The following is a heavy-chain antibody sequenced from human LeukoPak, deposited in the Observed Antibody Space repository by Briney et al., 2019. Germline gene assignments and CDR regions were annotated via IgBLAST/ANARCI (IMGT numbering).Heavy chain of an antibody. Sequence: SETLSLTCAVYGGSFSGYYWSWIRQPPGKGLEWIGEINHSGSTNYNPSLKSRVTISVDTSKHQFSLKLSSVTAADTAVYYCAQSESVSRSDYWGQGTLVTVSS. V-gene: IGHV4-34*01. CDR1: GGSFSGYY. CDR2: INHSGST. CDR3: AQSESVSRSDY. J-gene: IGHJ4*02. D-gene: IGHD1-14*01.